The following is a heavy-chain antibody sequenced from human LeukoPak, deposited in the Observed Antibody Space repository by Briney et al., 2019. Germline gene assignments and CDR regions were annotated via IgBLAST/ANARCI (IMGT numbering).Heavy chain of an antibody. V-gene: IGHV3-21*01. CDR3: ARDRTVNYGAFDI. J-gene: IGHJ3*02. CDR1: GFTFSSYS. D-gene: IGHD4-17*01. Sequence: PGGSLRLSCAASGFTFSSYSMNWVRQVPVKGLEGVSSISIIRSHIYYADSVKDRFTIVRDNAKNSLYLQMTRLRAEETGVYYCARDRTVNYGAFDIWGQGTMVTVSS. CDR2: ISIIRSHI.